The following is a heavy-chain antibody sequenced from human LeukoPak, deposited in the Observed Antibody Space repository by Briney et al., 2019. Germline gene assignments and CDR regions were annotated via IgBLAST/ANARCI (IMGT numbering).Heavy chain of an antibody. CDR1: GVSIRGYY. J-gene: IGHJ4*02. D-gene: IGHD3-3*01. V-gene: IGHV4-4*07. CDR2: IYATGTT. Sequence: KPSETLSLTCTVSGVSIRGYYWTWIRQPAGKGLEWIGRIYATGTTNYNPSLESRVTMSVDTSKNQFSLKVSSVTAADTAMYYCARGLGYDFWSGRGYYFDYWGQGTLVTVSS. CDR3: ARGLGYDFWSGRGYYFDY.